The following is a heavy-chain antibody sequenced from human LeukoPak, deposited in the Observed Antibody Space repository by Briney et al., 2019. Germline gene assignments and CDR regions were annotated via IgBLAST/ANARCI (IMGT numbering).Heavy chain of an antibody. CDR3: ARVGLRYFDWLPNDAFDI. CDR2: INTNTGNP. D-gene: IGHD3-9*01. V-gene: IGHV7-4-1*02. Sequence: ASVKVSCKASGYTFTSYAMNWVRQAPGQGLEWMGWINTNTGNPTYAQGFTGRFVFSLDTSVSTAYLQISSLKAEDTAVYYCARVGLRYFDWLPNDAFDIWGQGTMVTVSS. CDR1: GYTFTSYA. J-gene: IGHJ3*02.